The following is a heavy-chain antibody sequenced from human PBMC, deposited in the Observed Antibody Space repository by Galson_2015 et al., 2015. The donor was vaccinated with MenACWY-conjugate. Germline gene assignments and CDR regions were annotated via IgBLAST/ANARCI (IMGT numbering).Heavy chain of an antibody. CDR3: ARGDGLAVAGPTEYFQH. Sequence: SLRLSCAASGFTFSSYSMNWVRQAPGKGLEWVSSISSSSSYIYYADSVKGRFTISRDNAKNSLYLQMNSLRAEDTAVYYCARGDGLAVAGPTEYFQHWGQGTLVTVSS. CDR2: ISSSSSYI. CDR1: GFTFSSYS. D-gene: IGHD6-19*01. V-gene: IGHV3-21*01. J-gene: IGHJ1*01.